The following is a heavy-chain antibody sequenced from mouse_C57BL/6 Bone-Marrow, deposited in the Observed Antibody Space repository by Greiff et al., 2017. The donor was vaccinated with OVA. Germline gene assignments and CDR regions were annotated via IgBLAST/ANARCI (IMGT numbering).Heavy chain of an antibody. CDR1: GYTFTSYW. V-gene: IGHV1-69*01. CDR2: IDPSDSYT. Sequence: VQLQQPGAELVIPGASVKLSCKASGYTFTSYWMHWVKQRPGQGLEWIGEIDPSDSYTNYNQKFKGKSTLTVDKSSSTAYMQLSSLTSEDSAVYYCARDYDEYFDVWGTGTTVTVSS. CDR3: ARDYDEYFDV. J-gene: IGHJ1*03. D-gene: IGHD2-4*01.